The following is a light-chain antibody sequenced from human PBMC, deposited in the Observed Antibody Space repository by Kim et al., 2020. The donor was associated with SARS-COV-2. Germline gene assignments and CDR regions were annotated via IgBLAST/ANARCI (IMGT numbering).Light chain of an antibody. CDR3: YSYTGSGIPWI. CDR2: EVT. CDR1: SSDVGGYNH. J-gene: IGLJ3*02. V-gene: IGLV2-8*01. Sequence: QSALTQPPSASGSPGQSVTISCTGTSSDVGGYNHVSWYQQHPGEAPKLIIYEVTKRPSGVPDRFFGSKSGNTASLTVSGLQTDDEADYYCYSYTGSGIPWIFGGGTQLTVL.